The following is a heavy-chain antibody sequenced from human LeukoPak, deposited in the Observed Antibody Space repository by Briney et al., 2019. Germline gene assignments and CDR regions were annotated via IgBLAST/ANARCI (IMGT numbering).Heavy chain of an antibody. CDR3: ARGLVVVINYYFDY. CDR2: INQSGSS. Sequence: PSETLSLTCVVYGGSFSDYSWSWIRQPPGKGLEWIGEINQSGSSSYSPSLQSRVTISVDTSKNQFSLKLSSVTAADTAVYYCARGLVVVINYYFDYWGQGTLVTVSS. CDR1: GGSFSDYS. V-gene: IGHV4-34*01. J-gene: IGHJ4*02. D-gene: IGHD3-22*01.